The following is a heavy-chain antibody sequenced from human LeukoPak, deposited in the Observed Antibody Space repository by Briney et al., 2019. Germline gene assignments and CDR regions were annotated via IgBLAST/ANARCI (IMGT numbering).Heavy chain of an antibody. J-gene: IGHJ4*02. CDR1: GFTFSSYW. D-gene: IGHD5-18*01. CDR2: IKQDGSEK. Sequence: GGSLRLSCAASGFTFSSYWMSWVRQAPGKGLEWVANIKQDGSEKYYADSVKGRFTISRDNAKNSLYLQMNSLRAEDTAVYYCARVRLRGYGYKDYWGQGTLVTVSS. V-gene: IGHV3-7*03. CDR3: ARVRLRGYGYKDY.